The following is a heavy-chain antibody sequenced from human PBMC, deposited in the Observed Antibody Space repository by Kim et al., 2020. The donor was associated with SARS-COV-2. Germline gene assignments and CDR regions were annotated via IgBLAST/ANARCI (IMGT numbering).Heavy chain of an antibody. CDR2: IRSKAYGGTT. D-gene: IGHD3-10*01. J-gene: IGHJ3*02. Sequence: GGSLRLSCTASGFTFGDYAMSWFRQAPGKGLEWVGFIRSKAYGGTTEYAASVKGRFTISRDDYKSIAYLQMNSLKTEDTAVYYCTRDRSGSYREDAFDIWGQGKMVTVSS. CDR3: TRDRSGSYREDAFDI. V-gene: IGHV3-49*03. CDR1: GFTFGDYA.